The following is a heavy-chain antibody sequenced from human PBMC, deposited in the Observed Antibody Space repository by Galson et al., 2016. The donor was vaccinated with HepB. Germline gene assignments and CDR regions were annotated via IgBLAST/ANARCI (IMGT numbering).Heavy chain of an antibody. CDR3: ARDLSYYSSWEGFAH. D-gene: IGHD6-6*01. Sequence: SLRLSCATSGFTFDDYSMSWFRQAPGKGLDWVGFIRSKAYGATIEYAASVRGRFIISRADSRSIAYLQMNSLKTEDTGVYYCARDLSYYSSWEGFAHWGQGTLVTVS. CDR1: GFTFDDYS. J-gene: IGHJ4*02. V-gene: IGHV3-49*03. CDR2: IRSKAYGATI.